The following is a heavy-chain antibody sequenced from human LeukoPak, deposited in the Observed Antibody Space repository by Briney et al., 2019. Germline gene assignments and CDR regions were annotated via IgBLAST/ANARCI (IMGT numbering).Heavy chain of an antibody. D-gene: IGHD1-14*01. V-gene: IGHV3-7*01. J-gene: IGHJ4*02. Sequence: GGSLRLSCAASGFIFSTYWMSWVRQAPGKGLEWVANIKEDGSETYYVDSLRGRFTISRDNLKNSLYLQINSLRAEDTAVYYCGRDSFETDIDYWGQGTLVTVSS. CDR1: GFIFSTYW. CDR3: GRDSFETDIDY. CDR2: IKEDGSET.